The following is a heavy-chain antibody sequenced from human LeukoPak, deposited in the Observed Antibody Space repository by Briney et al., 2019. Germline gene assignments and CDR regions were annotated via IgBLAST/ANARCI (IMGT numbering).Heavy chain of an antibody. J-gene: IGHJ4*02. D-gene: IGHD3-10*01. CDR2: ISGSGGST. V-gene: IGHV3-23*01. CDR3: AKGLLLLWFGELDY. CDR1: GFTFSSYA. Sequence: PGGSLRLSCAASGFTFSSYAMSWVRQAPGKGLEWVSSISGSGGSTYYADSVKGRCTISRDNSKSTLYLQMNSLRAEDTAVYYCAKGLLLLWFGELDYWGQGTLVTVSS.